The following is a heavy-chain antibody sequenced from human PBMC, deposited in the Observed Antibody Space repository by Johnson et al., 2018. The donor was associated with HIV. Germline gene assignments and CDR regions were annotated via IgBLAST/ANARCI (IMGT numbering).Heavy chain of an antibody. CDR3: TTDGSPLWFKAFDI. Sequence: QVQLVESGGGLIQPGGSLRLSCAASGFTFSSYAMHWVRQAPGKGLEWVAVISYDGSNKYYADSVKGRFTISRDNSKNTLYLQMNSLRAEDTAVYFCTTDGSPLWFKAFDIWGQGTMVTVSS. D-gene: IGHD3-10*01. CDR1: GFTFSSYA. J-gene: IGHJ3*02. V-gene: IGHV3-30*04. CDR2: ISYDGSNK.